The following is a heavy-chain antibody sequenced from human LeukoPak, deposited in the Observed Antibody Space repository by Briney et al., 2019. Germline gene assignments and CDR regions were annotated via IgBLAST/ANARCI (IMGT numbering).Heavy chain of an antibody. D-gene: IGHD6-13*01. CDR3: AKPRRIYSTLFGDAFDF. V-gene: IGHV3-23*01. Sequence: GGSLRLSCAASGFTFSSYAMSWVRQAPGKGLEWVSAISGSGGSTYYADSVKGRFTISRDNSKNTLYLQMNSLRAEDTAVYYCAKPRRIYSTLFGDAFDFWGQGTMVTVSS. J-gene: IGHJ3*01. CDR1: GFTFSSYA. CDR2: ISGSGGST.